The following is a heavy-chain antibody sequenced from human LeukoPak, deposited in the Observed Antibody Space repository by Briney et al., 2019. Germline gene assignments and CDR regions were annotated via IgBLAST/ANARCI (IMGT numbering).Heavy chain of an antibody. CDR3: AKDHLPGIVVADRDY. J-gene: IGHJ4*02. CDR1: GFIFSRYG. CDR2: ISGSGGTT. V-gene: IGHV3-23*01. D-gene: IGHD6-19*01. Sequence: QPGRSLRLSCAASGFIFSRYGMSWVRQAPGKGLECVSAISGSGGTTYYADSVKGRFTISRDNSKNTLYLQINSLRAEDTAVYYCAKDHLPGIVVADRDYWGQGTLVTVSS.